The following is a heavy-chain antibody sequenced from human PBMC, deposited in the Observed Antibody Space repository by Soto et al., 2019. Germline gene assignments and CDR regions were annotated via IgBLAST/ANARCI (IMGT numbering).Heavy chain of an antibody. Sequence: QVQLVESGGGVVQPGRSLRLSCTVSGFDFSSHGYHWVRQAPGKGLEWVAVIWHDGSQKYYADSVKGRFTISRDTAKASLSVQMSSLRAEYTALYHCAGDDGLTHLRYWRQGALVTVSP. V-gene: IGHV3-33*01. CDR3: AGDDGLTHLRY. J-gene: IGHJ4*02. CDR1: GFDFSSHG. CDR2: IWHDGSQK. D-gene: IGHD1-20*01.